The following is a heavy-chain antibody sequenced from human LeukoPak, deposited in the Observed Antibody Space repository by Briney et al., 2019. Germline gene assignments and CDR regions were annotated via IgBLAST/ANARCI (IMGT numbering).Heavy chain of an antibody. CDR1: GFTFGDFY. D-gene: IGHD2-2*03. V-gene: IGHV3-7*01. J-gene: IGHJ4*02. CDR3: CRPRGRSWMFFDY. Sequence: GGSLRLSCAGTGFTFGDFYMSWVRQAPGKRLEWVANIKQDGSEKYYVDSVKGRFTISRDNANESLYLQMDSLRAEDTAVYYCCRPRGRSWMFFDYWGQGALVTVSS. CDR2: IKQDGSEK.